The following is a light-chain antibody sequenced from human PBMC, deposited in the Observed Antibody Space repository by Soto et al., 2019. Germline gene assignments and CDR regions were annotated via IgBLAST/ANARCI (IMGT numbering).Light chain of an antibody. Sequence: QSVLTQPPSVSAAPRQKVTISCSGSSPNIGNNYVSWYQQLPGTGPKLLIYDSDKRPSGIPDRFSGSRSGTSATLGITGLQTGDEADYYCGTWDSSLGAVVFGGGTKLTVL. J-gene: IGLJ2*01. CDR2: DSD. V-gene: IGLV1-51*01. CDR3: GTWDSSLGAVV. CDR1: SPNIGNNY.